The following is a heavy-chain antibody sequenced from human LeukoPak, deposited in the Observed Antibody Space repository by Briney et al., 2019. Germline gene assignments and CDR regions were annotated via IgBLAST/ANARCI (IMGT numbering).Heavy chain of an antibody. CDR2: ISYDGSNK. CDR1: GFTFSNYD. J-gene: IGHJ4*02. V-gene: IGHV3-30*03. CDR3: ARDRGSSGYYYYFDY. D-gene: IGHD3-22*01. Sequence: PGRSLRLSCAASGFTFSNYDMHWVRQAPGKGLEWVAVISYDGSNKYYADSVKGRFTISRDNSKNTVYLQMNSLRAEDTAVYYCARDRGSSGYYYYFDYWGQGTLVTGSS.